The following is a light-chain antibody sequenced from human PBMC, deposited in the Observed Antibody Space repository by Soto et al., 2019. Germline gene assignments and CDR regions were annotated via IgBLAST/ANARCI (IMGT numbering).Light chain of an antibody. V-gene: IGKV3-20*01. CDR2: GAS. CDR3: QQYGSSPFT. CDR1: QSVSSSY. Sequence: EIVLTQSPGTLSLSPGERATLSCRASQSVSSSYLAWYQQKPGQAPRLLIYGASRRATCIPDRFSGSGSGTDFTLTISSLEPEDFAVYYCQQYGSSPFTFGPVTKVYIK. J-gene: IGKJ3*01.